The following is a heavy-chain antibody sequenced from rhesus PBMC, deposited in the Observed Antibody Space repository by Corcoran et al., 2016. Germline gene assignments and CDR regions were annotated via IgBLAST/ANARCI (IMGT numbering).Heavy chain of an antibody. V-gene: IGHV4-106*01. D-gene: IGHD5-24*01. CDR2: IYGSGGGT. J-gene: IGHJ5-1*01. Sequence: QVQLLESGQGLVKPSETLSLTCAVPGGSINDDYYWSWIRQPPGKGLVWIGYIYGSGGGTNYYPSLTNRVTISLDTSKNQFSLTLSSMTAADTAVYFCASCLSCGVGCRFDVWGAAVLVTVSS. CDR1: GGSINDDYY. CDR3: ASCLSCGVGCRFDV.